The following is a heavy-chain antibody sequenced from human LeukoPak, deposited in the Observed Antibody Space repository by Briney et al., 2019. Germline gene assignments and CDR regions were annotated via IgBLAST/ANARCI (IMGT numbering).Heavy chain of an antibody. D-gene: IGHD3-10*01. V-gene: IGHV3-9*01. CDR2: ISWNSGSI. CDR1: GFTFDDYA. Sequence: GGSLRLSCAASGFTFDDYAMHWVRQAPGKGLEWVSGISWNSGSIGYADSVKGRFTISRDNAKNSLYLQMNSLRAEDTALYYCAKDGEYGSGSYSYWYFGLWGRGTLVTVSS. CDR3: AKDGEYGSGSYSYWYFGL. J-gene: IGHJ2*01.